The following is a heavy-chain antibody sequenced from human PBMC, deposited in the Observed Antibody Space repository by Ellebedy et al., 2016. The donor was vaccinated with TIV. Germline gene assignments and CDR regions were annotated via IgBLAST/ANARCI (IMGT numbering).Heavy chain of an antibody. CDR1: GFTFSSYW. V-gene: IGHV3-7*01. CDR2: IKQDGSEK. CDR3: ARSRGVYYDSSGYILFDY. D-gene: IGHD3-22*01. J-gene: IGHJ4*02. Sequence: GESLKISXAASGFTFSSYWMSWVRQAPGKGLEWVANIKQDGSEKYYVDSVKGRFTISRDNAKNSLYLQMNSLRAEDTAVYYCARSRGVYYDSSGYILFDYWGQGTLVTVSS.